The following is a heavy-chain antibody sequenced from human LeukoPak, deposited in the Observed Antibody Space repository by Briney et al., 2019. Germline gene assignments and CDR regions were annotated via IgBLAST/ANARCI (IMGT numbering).Heavy chain of an antibody. CDR3: ASASSHRIAAGGDY. CDR2: ISTDGSTR. CDR1: GFTFTNYW. J-gene: IGHJ4*01. V-gene: IGHV3-74*01. D-gene: IGHD6-13*01. Sequence: GGTLRLSCAASGFTFTNYWMHWVRHGQGKGLVWVSRISTDGSTRHYADSVKGRFTISRDNSKNMMYLQMNSLRAEDTAVYYCASASSHRIAAGGDYWGHGTLVTVSS.